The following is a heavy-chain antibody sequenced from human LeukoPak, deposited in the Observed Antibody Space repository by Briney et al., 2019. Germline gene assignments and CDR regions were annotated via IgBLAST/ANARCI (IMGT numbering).Heavy chain of an antibody. D-gene: IGHD3-22*01. V-gene: IGHV3-48*01. CDR3: AKVQYYYDSGGYFYLEGGPPGE. CDR2: IGSSSSTI. Sequence: GGSLRLSCAASGFTFSSNNMNWVRQAPGKGLEWVSYIGSSSSTIYYADSVKGRFTISRDNSKNTLYLQMNSLRAEDTAVYYCAKVQYYYDSGGYFYLEGGPPGEWGQGTLVTVSS. CDR1: GFTFSSNN. J-gene: IGHJ4*02.